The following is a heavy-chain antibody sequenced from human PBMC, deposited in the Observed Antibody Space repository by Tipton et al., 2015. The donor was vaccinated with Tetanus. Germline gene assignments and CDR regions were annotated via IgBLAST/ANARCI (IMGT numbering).Heavy chain of an antibody. CDR1: GGSVRSTNSY. V-gene: IGHV4-61*01. Sequence: TLSLTCTVSGGSVRSTNSYWSWLRQPPGKGLEWIGYIYYSGTTKYNPSPKSRVTMSVDTSKNQFSLRLNSVTAADTAMYYCVRSSPIRVADKWGVDWFDPWGQGTLVTVSS. J-gene: IGHJ5*02. CDR2: IYYSGTT. D-gene: IGHD6-19*01. CDR3: VRSSPIRVADKWGVDWFDP.